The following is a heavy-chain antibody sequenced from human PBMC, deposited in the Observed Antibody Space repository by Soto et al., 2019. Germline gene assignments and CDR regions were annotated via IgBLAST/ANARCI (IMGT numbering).Heavy chain of an antibody. D-gene: IGHD5-18*01. V-gene: IGHV1-3*01. CDR1: GYTFTSYA. CDR2: INAGNGNT. J-gene: IGHJ5*02. CDR3: ARIPVDTAMIYWFDP. Sequence: GASVKVSCKASGYTFTSYAMHWVRQAPGQRLEWMGWINAGNGNTKYSQKFQGRATISVDTSKNQFSLKVSSVTAADTAVYYCARIPVDTAMIYWFDPWGQGTLVTVSS.